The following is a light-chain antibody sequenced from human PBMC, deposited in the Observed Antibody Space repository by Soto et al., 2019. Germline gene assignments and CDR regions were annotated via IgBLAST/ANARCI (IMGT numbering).Light chain of an antibody. CDR1: SSDVGGYNY. CDR3: ISYTSSSTWV. Sequence: QSVLTQPASVSGSPGQSITISCTGTSSDVGGYNYVSWYQQYPGKAPKLMIYEVSNRPSGVSDRFSGSRSGNTASLTISGLQAEDESDYYCISYTSSSTWVFGGGIKLTVL. V-gene: IGLV2-14*01. CDR2: EVS. J-gene: IGLJ3*02.